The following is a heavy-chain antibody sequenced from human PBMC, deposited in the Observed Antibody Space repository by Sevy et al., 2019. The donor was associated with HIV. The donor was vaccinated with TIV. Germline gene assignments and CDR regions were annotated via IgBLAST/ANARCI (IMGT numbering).Heavy chain of an antibody. CDR2: IYPEDSET. CDR1: GYSFTSHW. CDR3: ATSRSGYFDSSGYYIY. D-gene: IGHD3-22*01. J-gene: IGHJ4*02. V-gene: IGHV5-51*01. Sequence: GESLKISCQGSGYSFTSHWIGWVRHMPGKGLEWMGIIYPEDSETRYSPSFQGQVTFSADKSISTAYLQWSRLKASDTAMYYYATSRSGYFDSSGYYIYWGQGTLVTVSS.